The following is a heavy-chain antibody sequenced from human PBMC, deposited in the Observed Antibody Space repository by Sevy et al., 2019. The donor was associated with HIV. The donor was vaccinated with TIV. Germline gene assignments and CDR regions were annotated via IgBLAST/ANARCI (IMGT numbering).Heavy chain of an antibody. D-gene: IGHD3-3*01. CDR3: AKDLGPDYDVWSGQTYYYYGMDV. CDR1: GFTFSSYG. Sequence: AGSLRLSCAASGFTFSSYGMHWVRQAPGKGQEWVAVISYAGSNKYYADSVKGRFTISSDNSKNTLYLQMNSLRAEDTAVYYCAKDLGPDYDVWSGQTYYYYGMDVWGQGTTVSVSS. V-gene: IGHV3-30*18. J-gene: IGHJ6*02. CDR2: ISYAGSNK.